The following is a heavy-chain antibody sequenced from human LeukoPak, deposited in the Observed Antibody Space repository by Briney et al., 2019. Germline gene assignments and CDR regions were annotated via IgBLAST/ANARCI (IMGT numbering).Heavy chain of an antibody. CDR1: GFTFSSYG. J-gene: IGHJ4*02. Sequence: GGSLRLSCAASGFTFSSYGMHWVRQAPGKRLEWVAVISYDGSNKYYADSVKGRFTISRDNSKNTLYLQMNSLRAEDTAVYYCAKEFVAAAYFDYWGQGTLVTVSS. V-gene: IGHV3-30*18. CDR3: AKEFVAAAYFDY. CDR2: ISYDGSNK. D-gene: IGHD6-13*01.